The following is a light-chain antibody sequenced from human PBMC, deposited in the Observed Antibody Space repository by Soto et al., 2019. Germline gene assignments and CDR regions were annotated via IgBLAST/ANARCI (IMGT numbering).Light chain of an antibody. CDR3: QQANSLPQT. CDR2: AAS. J-gene: IGKJ1*01. Sequence: DIQMTQSPSSVSASVGDRVTITCRASQGIRSCLACYQHKPGKAPKLLIYAASSLQSGVPSRFSGSGSCTDFTITISSLQPEDFATYYCQQANSLPQTFGQRTKVEIK. V-gene: IGKV1-12*01. CDR1: QGIRSC.